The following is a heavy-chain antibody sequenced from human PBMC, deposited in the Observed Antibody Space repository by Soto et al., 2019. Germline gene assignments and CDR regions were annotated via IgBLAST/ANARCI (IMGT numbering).Heavy chain of an antibody. CDR2: VNPSGGHT. V-gene: IGHV1-46*01. CDR3: ARGGHVVVVPAALDY. D-gene: IGHD2-21*02. CDR1: GDTFTDYY. Sequence: QVQLMQSGAEVKKPGASVKVSCKASGDTFTDYYIHWVRQAPGQGLEWMGTVNPSGGHTTYAQHFLGKVTITRDTSTIPLYMELTSLTSDDTAIYYCARGGHVVVVPAALDYWGQGTLVTVSS. J-gene: IGHJ4*02.